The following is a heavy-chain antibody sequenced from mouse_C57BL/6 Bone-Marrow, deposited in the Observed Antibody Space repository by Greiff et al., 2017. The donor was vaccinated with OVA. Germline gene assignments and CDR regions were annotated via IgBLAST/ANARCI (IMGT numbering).Heavy chain of an antibody. CDR1: GYSITSGYY. J-gene: IGHJ2*01. CDR3: AREHNWDYFDY. Sequence: EVKLMESGPGLVKPSQSLSLTCSVTGYSITSGYYWNWIRQFPGNKLEWMGYISYDGSNNYNPSLKNRISITRDTSKNQCFLKLNSVTTEDTATYYCAREHNWDYFDYWGQGTTLTVSS. V-gene: IGHV3-6*01. D-gene: IGHD4-1*01. CDR2: ISYDGSN.